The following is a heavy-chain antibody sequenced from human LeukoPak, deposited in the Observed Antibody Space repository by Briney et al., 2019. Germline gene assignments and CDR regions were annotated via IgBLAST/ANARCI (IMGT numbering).Heavy chain of an antibody. J-gene: IGHJ4*02. CDR1: GGSISSGSYY. CDR2: IYTSGST. Sequence: SETLSLTCTVSGGSISSGSYYWSWIRQPAGKGLEWIGRIYTSGSTNYNPSLKSRVTISVDTSKNQFSLKLSSVTAADTAVYYCARGSSGRDYWGQGTLVTVSS. D-gene: IGHD6-19*01. CDR3: ARGSSGRDY. V-gene: IGHV4-61*02.